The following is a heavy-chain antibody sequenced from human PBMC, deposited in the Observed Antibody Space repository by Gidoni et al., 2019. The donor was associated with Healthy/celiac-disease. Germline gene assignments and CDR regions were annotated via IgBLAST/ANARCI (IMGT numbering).Heavy chain of an antibody. CDR1: GFTFSSYG. V-gene: IGHV3-30*18. CDR2: ISYDGSNK. J-gene: IGHJ4*02. Sequence: QVQLVESGGGVVQPGRSLRLSCAASGFTFSSYGMHWVRQAPGKGLEWVAVISYDGSNKYYADSVKGRFTISRDNSKNTLYLQMNSLRAEDTAVYYCAKSVTMVRAGGLDYWGQGTLVTVSS. CDR3: AKSVTMVRAGGLDY. D-gene: IGHD3-10*01.